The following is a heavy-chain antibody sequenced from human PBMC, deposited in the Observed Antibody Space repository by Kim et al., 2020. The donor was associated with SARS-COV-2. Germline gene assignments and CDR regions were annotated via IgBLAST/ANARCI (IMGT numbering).Heavy chain of an antibody. J-gene: IGHJ5*02. D-gene: IGHD6-13*01. CDR2: INPNSGGT. CDR1: GYTFTGYY. V-gene: IGHV1-2*02. CDR3: ARAHSSSWYGVWFDP. Sequence: ASVKVSCKASGYTFTGYYMHWVRQAPGQGLEWMGWINPNSGGTNYAQKFQGRVTMTRDTSISTAYMELSRLRSDDTAVYYCARAHSSSWYGVWFDPWGQGTLVTVSS.